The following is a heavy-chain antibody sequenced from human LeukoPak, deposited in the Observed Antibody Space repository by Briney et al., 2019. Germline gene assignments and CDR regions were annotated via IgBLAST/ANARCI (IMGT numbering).Heavy chain of an antibody. CDR3: ARDLWGYSYGLDY. CDR2: ISYDGSNK. D-gene: IGHD5-18*01. Sequence: PGGSLRLSCAASGFTFNNYAMSWVRQAPGKGLEWVAVISYDGSNKYYADSAKGRFTISRDNSKNTLYLQMNSLRAEDTAVYYCARDLWGYSYGLDYWGQGTLVTVSS. V-gene: IGHV3-30-3*01. CDR1: GFTFNNYA. J-gene: IGHJ4*02.